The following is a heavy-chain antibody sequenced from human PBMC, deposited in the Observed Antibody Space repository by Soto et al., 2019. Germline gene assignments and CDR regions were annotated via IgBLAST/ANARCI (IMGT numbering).Heavy chain of an antibody. CDR2: IYYSGST. Sequence: QVQLQESGPGLVKPSQTLSLTCTVSGGSISSGDYYWSWIRQHPGKGLEWIGYIYYSGSTYYNPYLQPRVTISVSSAKSLLSPRLCSMLAAEKAVDYSTKTGVRCVPHAQRWGQATVVTVPS. D-gene: IGHD3-10*01. CDR1: GGSISSGDYY. CDR3: TKTGVRCVPHAQR. J-gene: IGHJ6*01. V-gene: IGHV4-31*03.